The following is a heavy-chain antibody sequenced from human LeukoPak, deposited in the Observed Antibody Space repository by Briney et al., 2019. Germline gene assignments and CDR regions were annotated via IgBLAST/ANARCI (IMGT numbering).Heavy chain of an antibody. CDR3: ARESSGTAMDYYYYYMDV. V-gene: IGHV4-59*01. Sequence: PSETLSLTCTVSGGSISSYYWSWIRQPPGKGLEWIGYIYYSGSTNYNPSLKSRVTISVDTSKNQFSLKLSSVTAADTAVYYCARESSGTAMDYYYYYMDVWGKGTTFTVSS. J-gene: IGHJ6*03. D-gene: IGHD5-18*01. CDR1: GGSISSYY. CDR2: IYYSGST.